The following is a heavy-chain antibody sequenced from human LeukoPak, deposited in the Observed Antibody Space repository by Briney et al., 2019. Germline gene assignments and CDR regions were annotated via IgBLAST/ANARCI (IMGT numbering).Heavy chain of an antibody. J-gene: IGHJ5*02. CDR2: TYTSGST. CDR1: GGSISSYY. V-gene: IGHV4-4*07. Sequence: PSETLSLTCTVSGGSISSYYWSWIRQPAGKGLEWIGRTYTSGSTNYNPSLKSRVPISVDKSKNQFSLKLSSVTAADTAVYYCARGLPSIYCSSTSCPHAGFDPWGQGTLVTVSS. D-gene: IGHD2-2*01. CDR3: ARGLPSIYCSSTSCPHAGFDP.